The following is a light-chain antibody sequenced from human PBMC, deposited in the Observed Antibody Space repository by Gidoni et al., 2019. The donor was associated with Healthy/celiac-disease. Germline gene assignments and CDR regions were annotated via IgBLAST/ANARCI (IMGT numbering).Light chain of an antibody. CDR1: QSVSSSY. CDR3: KKYGTART. Sequence: EILLTQSPGTLSLSPGERATLSCRASQSVSSSYLAWYQQKPGQAPRILIYGASRRATGIPERFSGSGSGTDVTLTISRLEPEDCAVYYCKKYGTARTFGQGTKVEIK. V-gene: IGKV3-20*01. J-gene: IGKJ1*01. CDR2: GAS.